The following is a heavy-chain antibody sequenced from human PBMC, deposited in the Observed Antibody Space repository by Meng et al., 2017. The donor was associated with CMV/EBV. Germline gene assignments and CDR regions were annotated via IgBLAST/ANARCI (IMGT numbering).Heavy chain of an antibody. CDR3: ARYPFGSHVYDSSGYGMDV. CDR2: ISSSSSYI. D-gene: IGHD3-22*01. CDR1: GFTFSSYS. J-gene: IGHJ6*02. Sequence: GESLKISCAASGFTFSSYSMNWVRQAPGKGLEWVSSISSSSSYIYYADSVKGRFTISRDNAKNSLYLQMNSLRAEDTAVYYCARYPFGSHVYDSSGYGMDVWGQATTVTVSS. V-gene: IGHV3-21*01.